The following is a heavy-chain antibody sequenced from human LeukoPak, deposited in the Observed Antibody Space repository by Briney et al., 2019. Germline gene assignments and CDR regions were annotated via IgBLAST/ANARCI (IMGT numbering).Heavy chain of an antibody. CDR1: GDSISSSSYY. J-gene: IGHJ5*02. V-gene: IGHV4-39*01. Sequence: ASETLSLTCTVTGDSISSSSYYWAWIRQPPGKGLEWIGNIYNTGITFYNPSLKSRVAISVDTSKNQFSLKLSSVTAADPSVYYCARHSRIGYCDSTSCIFNWFDPWGRGTLVTVSS. CDR3: ARHSRIGYCDSTSCIFNWFDP. D-gene: IGHD2-2*01. CDR2: IYNTGIT.